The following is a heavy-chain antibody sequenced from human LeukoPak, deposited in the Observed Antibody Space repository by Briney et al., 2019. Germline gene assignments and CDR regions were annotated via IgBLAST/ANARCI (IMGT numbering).Heavy chain of an antibody. Sequence: ASVTVSCKASGYTFISNGISWVRQAPGQGLEWMGWISGYNGNTNYAQKFQGRVTMTTDTSTSTAYMELKSLRSDDTAVYYCARDPLSSTTSQSWFDPWGQGTLVTVSS. CDR2: ISGYNGNT. CDR1: GYTFISNG. D-gene: IGHD2-2*01. CDR3: ARDPLSSTTSQSWFDP. J-gene: IGHJ5*02. V-gene: IGHV1-18*01.